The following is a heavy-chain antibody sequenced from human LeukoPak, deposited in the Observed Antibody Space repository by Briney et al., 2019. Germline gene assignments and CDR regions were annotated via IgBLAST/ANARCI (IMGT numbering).Heavy chain of an antibody. Sequence: SETLSLTCTVSGASISNYYWTWIRQPAGKGLEWIGRMYSTGSTIYNPSLKSRVTMSVDTSKNQFSLNLNSVTAADTAVYYCARGFMTTGYYFDYWGQGTLVTVSS. CDR2: MYSTGST. J-gene: IGHJ4*02. D-gene: IGHD4-17*01. CDR1: GASISNYY. CDR3: ARGFMTTGYYFDY. V-gene: IGHV4-4*07.